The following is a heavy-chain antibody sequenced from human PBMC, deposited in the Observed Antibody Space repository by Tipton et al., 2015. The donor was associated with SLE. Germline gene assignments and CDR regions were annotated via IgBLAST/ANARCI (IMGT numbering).Heavy chain of an antibody. CDR1: GYSISSGYY. J-gene: IGHJ2*01. CDR3: ARQWVATVADWYFDL. Sequence: TLSLTCTVSGYSISSGYYLGWIRQPPGKGLEWIGSIYYSGSTYYNPSLKSRVTISVDTSKNQFSLKLNSVTAADTAVYYCARQWVATVADWYFDLWGRGTLVTVSS. D-gene: IGHD1-26*01. V-gene: IGHV4-38-2*02. CDR2: IYYSGST.